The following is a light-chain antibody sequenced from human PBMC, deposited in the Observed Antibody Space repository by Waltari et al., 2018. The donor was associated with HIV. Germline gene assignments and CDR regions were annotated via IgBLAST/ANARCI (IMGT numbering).Light chain of an antibody. J-gene: IGKJ4*01. V-gene: IGKV4-1*01. CDR2: WAS. CDR1: QSVLYTGYNY. Sequence: DIVMTQSPASLPVSLGERASINCKSSQSVLYTGYNYLAWYQQRPGQPPKLVIYWASTRESGVPDRFSGSGSGTNFTLTINNLQAEDAAIYYCQQYYSTLLTFGGGTKVEIK. CDR3: QQYYSTLLT.